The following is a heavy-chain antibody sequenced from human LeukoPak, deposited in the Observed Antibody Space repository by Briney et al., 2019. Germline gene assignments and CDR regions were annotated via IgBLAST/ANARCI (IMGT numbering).Heavy chain of an antibody. CDR3: AKDHCGGDCYRFDP. V-gene: IGHV3-30*18. Sequence: GGSLRLSCAASGFTFSRDGMHWVRQAPGKGLEWVAVISYDGINKYCVNSVKGRFTVSRDNSKNTLYLQMNSLRPEDTAVYYCAKDHCGGDCYRFDPWGQGTLVTVSS. CDR2: ISYDGINK. CDR1: GFTFSRDG. J-gene: IGHJ5*02. D-gene: IGHD2-21*02.